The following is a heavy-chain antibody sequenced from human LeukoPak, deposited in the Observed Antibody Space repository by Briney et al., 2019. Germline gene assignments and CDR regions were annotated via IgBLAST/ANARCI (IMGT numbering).Heavy chain of an antibody. Sequence: GGSLRLSCAASGYTFSNYAMSWVRRAPGKGREWLSVSSSSGGITYYADSVKGRFTLYRDNSKNTLYLQMNTLRAEDTAVYYCAKSLGSVVVTANDYWGQGTLVTVSS. J-gene: IGHJ4*02. CDR1: GYTFSNYA. CDR3: AKSLGSVVVTANDY. D-gene: IGHD2-21*02. CDR2: SSSSGGIT. V-gene: IGHV3-23*01.